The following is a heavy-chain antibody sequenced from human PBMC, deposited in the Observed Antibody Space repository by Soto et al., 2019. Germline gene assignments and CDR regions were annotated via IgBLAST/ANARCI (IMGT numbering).Heavy chain of an antibody. D-gene: IGHD3-22*01. CDR2: IYYSGST. CDR3: ARTTYYYDSSGYKYWYFDL. V-gene: IGHV4-31*03. J-gene: IGHJ2*01. CDR1: GGSISSGGYY. Sequence: QVQLQESGPGLVKPSQTLSLTCTVSGGSISSGGYYWSWIRQHPGKGLECLGYIYYSGSTYYNPSLQSRVTISEDTSKNQFSLKLSSVTAADTAVYYCARTTYYYDSSGYKYWYFDLWGRGTLVTGSS.